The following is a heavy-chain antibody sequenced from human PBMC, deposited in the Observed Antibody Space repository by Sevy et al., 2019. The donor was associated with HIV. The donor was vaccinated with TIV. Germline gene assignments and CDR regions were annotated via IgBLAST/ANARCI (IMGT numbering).Heavy chain of an antibody. V-gene: IGHV3-30*04. D-gene: IGHD1-1*01. J-gene: IGHJ1*01. CDR1: GFTFSRYS. Sequence: GGSLRLSCAASGFTFSRYSMHWVRQAPGKGLEWVATISFDAGNKHYADSVKGRFTIFRDNFQNSLFLQMNSLRPEDTAVYYCALERLSSDVAEYFQNWGQGTLVTVSS. CDR3: ALERLSSDVAEYFQN. CDR2: ISFDAGNK.